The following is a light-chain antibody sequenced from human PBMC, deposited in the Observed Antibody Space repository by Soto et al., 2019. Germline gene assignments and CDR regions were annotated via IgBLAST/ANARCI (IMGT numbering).Light chain of an antibody. CDR3: QQYESYPMT. Sequence: DSQMTQYPFTLSASIGHRVTITCRAGQSISSWLAWYQQKPGKAPKLLISKASTLQSGVPPRFSGSGSGTEFALTISSLQPDDFAPYYCQQYESYPMTIGGGTKVEIK. CDR2: KAS. J-gene: IGKJ4*01. CDR1: QSISSW. V-gene: IGKV1-5*03.